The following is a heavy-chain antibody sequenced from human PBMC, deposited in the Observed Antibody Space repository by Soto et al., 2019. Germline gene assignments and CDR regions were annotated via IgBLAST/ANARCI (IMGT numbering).Heavy chain of an antibody. CDR1: GFTFSSYG. Sequence: QVQLVESGGGVVQPGRSLRLSCAASGFTFSSYGMHWVRQAPGKGMEWVAVIWYDGSNQYYADSVKGRFTISRDNSKNPLYLQMNSLGAEDTAVYYGAGGYSGSHLHYWGQGTLVTVSS. V-gene: IGHV3-33*01. J-gene: IGHJ4*02. CDR2: IWYDGSNQ. CDR3: AGGYSGSHLHY. D-gene: IGHD1-26*01.